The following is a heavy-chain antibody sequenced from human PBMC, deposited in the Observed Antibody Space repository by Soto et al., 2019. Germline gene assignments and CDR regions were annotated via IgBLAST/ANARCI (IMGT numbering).Heavy chain of an antibody. V-gene: IGHV3-33*01. CDR2: IWYDGSNK. D-gene: IGHD4-17*01. CDR3: ARAPRGRSTVTIDY. CDR1: AFDFSAYG. J-gene: IGHJ4*02. Sequence: QVQLVESGGGVVQPGKSLTLSCVASAFDFSAYGMNWVRQAPGKGLEWVAVIWYDGSNKYYADSVKGRFTISRDNSKNTLFLQMNSLRAEDTDMYYCARAPRGRSTVTIDYWGQGTLVTVSS.